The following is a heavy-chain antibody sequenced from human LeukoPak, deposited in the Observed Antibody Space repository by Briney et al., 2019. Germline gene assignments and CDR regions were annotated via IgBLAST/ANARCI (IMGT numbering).Heavy chain of an antibody. CDR2: IYSGGST. J-gene: IGHJ5*02. Sequence: GGPLRLSCAASGFTVSSNYMSWVRQAPGKGLEWVSVIYSGGSTYYADSVKGRFTISRDNSKNTLYLQMNSLRAEDTAVYYCARDQFEEWFDLWGQGTLVTVSS. V-gene: IGHV3-66*01. CDR1: GFTVSSNY. D-gene: IGHD3-10*01. CDR3: ARDQFEEWFDL.